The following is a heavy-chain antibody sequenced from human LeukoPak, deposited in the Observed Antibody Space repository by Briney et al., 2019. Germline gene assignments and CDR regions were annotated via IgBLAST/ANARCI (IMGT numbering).Heavy chain of an antibody. V-gene: IGHV3-23*01. CDR1: GFTFNSYA. Sequence: GGSLRLSCAASGFTFNSYAMNWVRQAPGKGLEWVSAISGSDGSTYYVDSVRGRFTISRDNPKNTLYLQMNGLRAEDTAVYYCAKDRRSSDWSPDCWGQGTLVTVSS. J-gene: IGHJ4*02. CDR2: ISGSDGST. D-gene: IGHD6-19*01. CDR3: AKDRRSSDWSPDC.